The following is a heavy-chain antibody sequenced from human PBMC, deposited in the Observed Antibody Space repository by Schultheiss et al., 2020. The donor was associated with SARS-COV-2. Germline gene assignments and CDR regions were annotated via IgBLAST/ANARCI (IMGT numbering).Heavy chain of an antibody. D-gene: IGHD1-26*01. CDR3: VKAGGQWEPDG. V-gene: IGHV3-64D*06. CDR1: GFTFSSYS. Sequence: GGSLRLSCAASGFTFSSYSMNWVRQAPGKGLEWVSAISGGGVSTYNADSVKGRFTISRDNSKNTLYLQMSSLRAEDTAVYYCVKAGGQWEPDGWGQGTLVTVSS. CDR2: ISGGGVST. J-gene: IGHJ4*02.